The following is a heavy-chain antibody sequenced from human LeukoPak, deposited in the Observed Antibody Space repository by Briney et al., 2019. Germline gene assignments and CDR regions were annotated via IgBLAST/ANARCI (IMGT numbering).Heavy chain of an antibody. Sequence: GGSLRLSCAASGFTFSSYWMSWVRQAPGKGLEWVANIKQDGSEKYYVDSVKGRFTISRDNAKNSLYLQMSSLRADDTAVYYCAKDEYSSSSVFDYWGQGTLVTVSS. D-gene: IGHD6-6*01. J-gene: IGHJ4*02. V-gene: IGHV3-7*01. CDR2: IKQDGSEK. CDR1: GFTFSSYW. CDR3: AKDEYSSSSVFDY.